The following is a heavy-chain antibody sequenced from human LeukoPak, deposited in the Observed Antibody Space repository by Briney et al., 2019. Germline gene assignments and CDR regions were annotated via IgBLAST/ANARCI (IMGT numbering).Heavy chain of an antibody. CDR3: ASGGIYYGAAFDF. CDR2: ISSSGSII. J-gene: IGHJ4*02. Sequence: SGGSLRLSCAASGFTFSDYYMTWIRQAPGKGLEWISYISSSGSIISYADSVKGRFTISRDNAKNSLYLQMNSLRAEDTAFYYCASGGIYYGAAFDFWGQGTLVTVSS. CDR1: GFTFSDYY. D-gene: IGHD1-26*01. V-gene: IGHV3-11*01.